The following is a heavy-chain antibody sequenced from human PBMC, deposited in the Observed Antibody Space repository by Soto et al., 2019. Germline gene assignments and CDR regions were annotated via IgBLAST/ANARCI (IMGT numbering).Heavy chain of an antibody. CDR2: VLHSGIT. CDR1: GGSMKTTNW. V-gene: IGHV4-4*02. J-gene: IGHJ4*02. CDR3: TKDEAGSPFRY. D-gene: IGHD3-10*01. Sequence: VQLRESGPGQVQTSGTLSLTCAVSGGSMKTTNWWSWVRQPPAKGLEWIGEVLHSGITRYNPSLKSRATVSVDTSKNQFFINLASVTAADTAVYYCTKDEAGSPFRYWGQGALVTVSS.